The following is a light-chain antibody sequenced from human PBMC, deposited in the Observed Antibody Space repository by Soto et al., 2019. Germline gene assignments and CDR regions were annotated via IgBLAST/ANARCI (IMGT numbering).Light chain of an antibody. V-gene: IGKV3-15*01. J-gene: IGKJ4*01. CDR3: QQYNNRLT. CDR2: GAS. CDR1: QSVSTN. Sequence: VMTQSPATLSVSPGERATLSCRASQSVSTNLAWYQQKPGQAPRLLIYGASTRATGIPARFSGSGSGTEFTLTISRLQSEDFAFYYCQQYNNRLTFGGGTKVEIK.